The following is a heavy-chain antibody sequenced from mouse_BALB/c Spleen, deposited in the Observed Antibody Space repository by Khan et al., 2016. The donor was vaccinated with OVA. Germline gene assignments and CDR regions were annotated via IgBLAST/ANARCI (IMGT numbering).Heavy chain of an antibody. CDR2: IYPFNDDT. J-gene: IGHJ3*01. V-gene: IGHV1S136*01. D-gene: IGHD1-1*01. CDR1: GYTFTSYV. Sequence: VQLQQSGPELVKPGASVKMSCKASGYTFTSYVMHWVKQKPGLGLEWIGYIYPFNDDTKYNENFKGKATLTSDKSSSTAYMELRSLTSEDSAVYYCAPVGNYYVSFAYWGQGTLVTVSA. CDR3: APVGNYYVSFAY.